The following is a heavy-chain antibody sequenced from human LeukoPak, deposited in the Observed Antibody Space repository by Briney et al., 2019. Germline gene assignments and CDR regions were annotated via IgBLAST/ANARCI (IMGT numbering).Heavy chain of an antibody. Sequence: ASVKVSCKASGYTFTSYAMHWVRQAPGQRLEWMGWINAGNGNTKYSQEFQGRVTITRDTSASTAYMELSSLRSEDMAVYYCARELAGDGLNWFDPWGQGTLVTVSS. CDR2: INAGNGNT. D-gene: IGHD3-9*01. V-gene: IGHV1-3*03. CDR3: ARELAGDGLNWFDP. J-gene: IGHJ5*02. CDR1: GYTFTSYA.